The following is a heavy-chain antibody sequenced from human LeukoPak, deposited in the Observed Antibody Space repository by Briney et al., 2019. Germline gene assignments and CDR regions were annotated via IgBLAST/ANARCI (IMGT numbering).Heavy chain of an antibody. CDR1: GFGVTSKS. D-gene: IGHD2-21*02. J-gene: IGHJ6*03. V-gene: IGHV3-53*01. CDR3: ARVVAAIALRDNHYVDL. CDR2: IYSGEVT. Sequence: PGGSLRLSCAASGFGVTSKSMAWVRQAPGKGLECVSIIYSGEVTSYAESVKGRFTISRDSDKNTLYLEMDNMRVDDTAVYFCARVVAAIALRDNHYVDLWGQGTTVTVS.